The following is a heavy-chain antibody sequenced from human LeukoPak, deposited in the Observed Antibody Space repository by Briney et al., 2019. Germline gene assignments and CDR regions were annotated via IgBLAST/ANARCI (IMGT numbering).Heavy chain of an antibody. V-gene: IGHV1-18*01. Sequence: PSASVKVSCKASGYTLTSYGISWVRQAPGQGLEWMGWISAYNGNTNYAQKLQGRVTMTTVTSTSTAYMELRSLRSDDTAVYYCARVDTAMAYAFDIWGQGTMVTVSS. CDR2: ISAYNGNT. CDR1: GYTLTSYG. D-gene: IGHD5-18*01. CDR3: ARVDTAMAYAFDI. J-gene: IGHJ3*02.